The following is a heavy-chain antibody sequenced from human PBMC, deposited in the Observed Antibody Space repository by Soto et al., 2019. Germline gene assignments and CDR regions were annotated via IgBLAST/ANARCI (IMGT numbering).Heavy chain of an antibody. CDR1: GFTFSNYA. CDR2: IHGSGGAT. V-gene: IGHV3-23*01. Sequence: PGGSLRLSCVASGFTFSNYAMSWVRQAPGKGLEWVSSIHGSGGATYHADSVKGRFTISRDDSKNTLYLQMNSLRVEDTAVYYCARDGVACHGLWDYFGPWGQGTLVTVSS. J-gene: IGHJ5*02. D-gene: IGHD3-3*01. CDR3: ARDGVACHGLWDYFGP.